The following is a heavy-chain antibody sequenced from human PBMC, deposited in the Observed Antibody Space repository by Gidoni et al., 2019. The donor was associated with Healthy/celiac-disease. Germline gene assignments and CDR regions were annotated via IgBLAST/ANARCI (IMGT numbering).Heavy chain of an antibody. Sequence: QVQLVESGGGVVQPGRSLRLSCAASGFTFSSYGMHWVRQAPGKGLEWVAVIAYDGSNKYYADSVKGRFTISRDNSKNTLYLQMNSLRAEDTAVYYCAKDRRWLVRGGHFDYWGQGTLVTVSS. D-gene: IGHD6-19*01. CDR2: IAYDGSNK. CDR1: GFTFSSYG. V-gene: IGHV3-30*18. J-gene: IGHJ4*02. CDR3: AKDRRWLVRGGHFDY.